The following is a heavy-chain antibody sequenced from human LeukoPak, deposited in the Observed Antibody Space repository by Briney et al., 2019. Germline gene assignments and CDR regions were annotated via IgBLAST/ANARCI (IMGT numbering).Heavy chain of an antibody. Sequence: SPGGSLRLSCAASGFTFSDYYMSWIRQAPGKGLEWVSYTSSSGSTIYYADSVKGRFTISRDNAKNSLYLQMNSLRAEDTAVYYCSTSYSSSWPLDYWGQGTLVTVSS. V-gene: IGHV3-11*01. D-gene: IGHD6-13*01. CDR1: GFTFSDYY. CDR3: STSYSSSWPLDY. J-gene: IGHJ4*02. CDR2: TSSSGSTI.